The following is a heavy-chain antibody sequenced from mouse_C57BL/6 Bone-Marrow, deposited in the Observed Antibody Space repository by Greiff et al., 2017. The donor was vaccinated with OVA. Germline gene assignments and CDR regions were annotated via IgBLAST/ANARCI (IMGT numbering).Heavy chain of an antibody. V-gene: IGHV1-54*01. CDR2: INPGSGGT. J-gene: IGHJ3*01. CDR1: GYAFTNYL. D-gene: IGHD3-2*02. Sequence: QVQLQQSGAELVRPGTSVKVSCKASGYAFTNYLIEWVKQRPGQGLEWIGVINPGSGGTNYNEKFKGKATLTPDKSSSTAYMQLSSLTSEDSAVYFCARELRLQAYWGQGTLVTVSA. CDR3: ARELRLQAY.